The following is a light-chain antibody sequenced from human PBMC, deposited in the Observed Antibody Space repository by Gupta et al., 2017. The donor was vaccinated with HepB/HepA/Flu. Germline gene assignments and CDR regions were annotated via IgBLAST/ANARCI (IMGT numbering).Light chain of an antibody. CDR1: QSILYSSNNKNV. CDR3: QQNDNTEPT. CDR2: WAS. J-gene: IGKJ4*01. Sequence: DIVMTHHPYPLPVSLGERATTNCKPSQSILYSSNNKNVLAWYQQKLGQPRKLLIDWASTRESGFPGRFSGSGSGTDFTLTISSLQAEDVAVCYCQQNDNTEPTFGGGTRVEIK. V-gene: IGKV4-1*01.